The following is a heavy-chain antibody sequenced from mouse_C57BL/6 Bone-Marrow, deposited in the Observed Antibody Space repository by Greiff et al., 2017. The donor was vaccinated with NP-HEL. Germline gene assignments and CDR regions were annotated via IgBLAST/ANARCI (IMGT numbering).Heavy chain of an antibody. V-gene: IGHV1-64*01. CDR1: GYTFTSYW. CDR3: ARLLRFYYAMDY. Sequence: QVQLQQPGAELVKPGASVKLSCKASGYTFTSYWMHWVKQRPGQGLEWIGMIHPNSGSTNYNEKFKSKATLTVDQSSSTAYMQLSSLTSEDSAVYYCARLLRFYYAMDYWGQGTSVTVSS. CDR2: IHPNSGST. J-gene: IGHJ4*01. D-gene: IGHD1-1*01.